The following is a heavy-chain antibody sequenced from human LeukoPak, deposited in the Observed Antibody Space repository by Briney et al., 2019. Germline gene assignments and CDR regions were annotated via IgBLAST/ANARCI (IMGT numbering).Heavy chain of an antibody. V-gene: IGHV3-74*01. CDR3: ARSDYDFWSGPEY. D-gene: IGHD3-3*01. Sequence: SGGSLRLSCAASGFTFSSYWMYWVRQAPGKGLVWVSRINSDGSSTSYADSVKGRFTISRDNAKNTLYLQMNSLRAEDTAVYYCARSDYDFWSGPEYWGQGTLVTVSS. CDR2: INSDGSST. CDR1: GFTFSSYW. J-gene: IGHJ4*02.